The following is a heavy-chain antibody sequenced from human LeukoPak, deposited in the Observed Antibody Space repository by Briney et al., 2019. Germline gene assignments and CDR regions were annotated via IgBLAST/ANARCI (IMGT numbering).Heavy chain of an antibody. J-gene: IGHJ4*02. CDR2: ISYDGSNK. CDR1: GFPFSRYG. Sequence: RAGGSLRLSCVPSGFPFSRYGMHWVRQAPGKGLEWVAVISYDGSNKYYADSVKGRFTISRDNSKNTLYLKMNSLRAEDTAVYYCARTTTVKHDFDYWGQGTLVTVSS. CDR3: ARTTTVKHDFDY. D-gene: IGHD4-17*01. V-gene: IGHV3-30*03.